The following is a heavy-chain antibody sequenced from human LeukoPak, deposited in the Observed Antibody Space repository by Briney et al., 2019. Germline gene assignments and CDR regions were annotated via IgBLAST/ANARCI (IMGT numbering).Heavy chain of an antibody. J-gene: IGHJ6*02. CDR2: ISGSGGST. Sequence: GRSLRLSCAASGFTFSSYAMSWVRQAPGKGMEWVSAISGSGGSTYYADSVKGRFTISRDNSKNTLYLQMNSLRAEDTAVYYCAKSRYSNNYYGMDVWGQGTTVTVSS. CDR3: AKSRYSNNYYGMDV. CDR1: GFTFSSYA. D-gene: IGHD4-11*01. V-gene: IGHV3-23*01.